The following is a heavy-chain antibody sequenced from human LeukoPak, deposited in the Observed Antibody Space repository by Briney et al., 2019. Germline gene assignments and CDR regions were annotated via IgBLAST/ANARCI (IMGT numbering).Heavy chain of an antibody. D-gene: IGHD4/OR15-4a*01. Sequence: ASVKVSCKASGYTFSTYGISWVRQAPGQGLEWMGWISAYSVNTNYAQKLQGRVTITTDTSTSTAYMELRSLRSDDTAVYYCASANTETYSYYYMDVWGKGTTVTVSS. CDR1: GYTFSTYG. CDR3: ASANTETYSYYYMDV. V-gene: IGHV1-18*01. J-gene: IGHJ6*03. CDR2: ISAYSVNT.